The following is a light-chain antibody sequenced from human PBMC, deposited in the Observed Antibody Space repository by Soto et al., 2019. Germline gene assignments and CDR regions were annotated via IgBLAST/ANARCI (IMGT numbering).Light chain of an antibody. CDR3: QQYVTSSPRT. Sequence: PGESATLSCRASQTVSITYLTWXQXKXGXAXRXXXXGASKRATGIPDRFSGSGSGRDFTLTISGLEPEDFAVYYCQQYVTSSPRTFGQGTKVDI. CDR1: QTVSITY. CDR2: GAS. J-gene: IGKJ1*01. V-gene: IGKV3-20*01.